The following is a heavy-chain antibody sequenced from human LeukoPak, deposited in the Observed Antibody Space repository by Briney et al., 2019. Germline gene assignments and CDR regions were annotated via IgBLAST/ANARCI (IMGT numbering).Heavy chain of an antibody. Sequence: ASVKVSCKASGYTFTGYYMHWVRQAPGQGLEWMGWISAYNGNTNYAQKLQGRVTMTTDTSTSTAYMELRSLRSDDTAVYYCARDRSSWGSNWFDPWGQGTLVTVSS. CDR2: ISAYNGNT. V-gene: IGHV1-18*04. CDR1: GYTFTGYY. CDR3: ARDRSSWGSNWFDP. J-gene: IGHJ5*02. D-gene: IGHD6-13*01.